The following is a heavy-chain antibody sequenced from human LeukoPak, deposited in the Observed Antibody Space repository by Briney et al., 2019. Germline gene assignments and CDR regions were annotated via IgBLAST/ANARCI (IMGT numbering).Heavy chain of an antibody. J-gene: IGHJ5*02. CDR3: ARSPSRVNWFDP. Sequence: VGIIYAGDSDTRYSPSFQGQVTISADKSINTAYLQWSSLKASDTAMYYCARSPSRVNWFDPWGQGTLVTISS. V-gene: IGHV5-51*01. CDR2: IYAGDSDT.